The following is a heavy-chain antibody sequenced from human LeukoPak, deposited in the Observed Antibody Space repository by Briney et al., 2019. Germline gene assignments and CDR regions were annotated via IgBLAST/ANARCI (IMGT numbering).Heavy chain of an antibody. D-gene: IGHD2-15*01. CDR3: ARRDCSGGSCYPGSIDY. CDR1: GGSISSSSYY. Sequence: SETLSLTCTVSGGSISSSSYYWGWIRQPPGKGLEWIGSIYYSGSTYYNPSLKSRVTISVDTSKNQFSLKLSSMTAADTAVYYCARRDCSGGSCYPGSIDYWGQGTLVTVSS. J-gene: IGHJ4*02. CDR2: IYYSGST. V-gene: IGHV4-39*01.